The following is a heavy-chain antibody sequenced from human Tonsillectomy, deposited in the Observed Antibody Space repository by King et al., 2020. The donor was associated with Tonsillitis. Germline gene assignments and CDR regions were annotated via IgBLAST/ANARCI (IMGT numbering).Heavy chain of an antibody. J-gene: IGHJ4*02. V-gene: IGHV3-33*05. CDR1: GFPFSNYG. CDR3: ARDTSLRRGWAVYSLDS. CDR2: ISFDGRDK. Sequence: VQLVESGGGVVQPGRSLRLSCAASGFPFSNYGMHWVRQAPGKGLEWVAFISFDGRDKNYPDSVKGRFTISRDNPKCTLYLQMSSLGAEDTAVYWCARDTSLRRGWAVYSLDSWGQGTLVTVSA. D-gene: IGHD6-19*01.